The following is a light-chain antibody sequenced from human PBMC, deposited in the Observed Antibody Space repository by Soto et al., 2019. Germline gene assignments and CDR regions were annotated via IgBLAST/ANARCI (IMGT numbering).Light chain of an antibody. Sequence: QSVLTQPPSVSGSPGQSVTISCIGTTSDVGNYNRVSWYQQPPDTVPKLIIYAVSNRPSGVPDRFSGSKSGNTASLTISGLQAEDEADYYCSLYTSRGTVLFGGGTKVTVL. J-gene: IGLJ2*01. CDR2: AVS. CDR3: SLYTSRGTVL. V-gene: IGLV2-18*01. CDR1: TSDVGNYNR.